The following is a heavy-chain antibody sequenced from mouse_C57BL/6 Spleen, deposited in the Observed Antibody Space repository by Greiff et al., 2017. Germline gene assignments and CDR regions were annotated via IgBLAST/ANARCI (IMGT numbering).Heavy chain of an antibody. CDR1: GYAFSSSW. J-gene: IGHJ3*01. CDR2: IYPGDGDT. D-gene: IGHD2-4*01. CDR3: ARWNYDYEAY. V-gene: IGHV1-82*01. Sequence: VQLQQSGPELVKPGASVKISCKASGYAFSSSWMNWVKQRPGKGLEWIGRIYPGDGDTNYNGKFKGKATLTADKSSSTAYMQLSSLTSEDSAVYFCARWNYDYEAYWGQGTLVTVSA.